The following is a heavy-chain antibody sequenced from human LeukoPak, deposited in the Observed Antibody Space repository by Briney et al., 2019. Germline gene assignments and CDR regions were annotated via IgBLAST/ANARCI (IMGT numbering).Heavy chain of an antibody. CDR3: ARCSTSCRYYGYYYYYGMDV. V-gene: IGHV1-69*01. CDR1: GGTFSSYA. Sequence: ASVKVSCKASGGTFSSYAISWVRRAPGQGLEWMGGIIPIFGTANYAQKFQGRVTITADESTSTAYMELSSLRSEDTAVYYCARCSTSCRYYGYYYYYGMDVWGQGTTVTVSS. D-gene: IGHD2-2*01. J-gene: IGHJ6*02. CDR2: IIPIFGTA.